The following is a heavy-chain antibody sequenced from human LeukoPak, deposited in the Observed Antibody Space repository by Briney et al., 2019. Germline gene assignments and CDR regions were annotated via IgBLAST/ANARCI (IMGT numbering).Heavy chain of an antibody. Sequence: PGGSLRLSCAASGFTFSDYGFHWFRQAPGKGLDWVALISYDGNNKYYADSVKGRFTISRDNSKNTLYLQMNSLRAEDTAVYYCARRMPERRLMIVRNDAFDIWGQGTMVTVSS. CDR2: ISYDGNNK. CDR3: ARRMPERRLMIVRNDAFDI. CDR1: GFTFSDYG. J-gene: IGHJ3*02. V-gene: IGHV3-30*14. D-gene: IGHD3-22*01.